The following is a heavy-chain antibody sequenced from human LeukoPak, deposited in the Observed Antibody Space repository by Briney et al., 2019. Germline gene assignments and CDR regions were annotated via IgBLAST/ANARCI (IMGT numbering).Heavy chain of an antibody. D-gene: IGHD2/OR15-2a*01. V-gene: IGHV3-21*01. CDR3: ARGDTSLQRNDALDI. CDR1: GFTFLCYV. CDR2: ISLTSNDI. J-gene: IGHJ3*02. Sequence: GGSLRLSCAASGFTFLCYVMNGVRQAPGKGLERVSSISLTSNDIHYAASVRGRFISSRDNAKNLLSLQMNSLRAEDTALYYCARGDTSLQRNDALDIWGQGTMVSASS.